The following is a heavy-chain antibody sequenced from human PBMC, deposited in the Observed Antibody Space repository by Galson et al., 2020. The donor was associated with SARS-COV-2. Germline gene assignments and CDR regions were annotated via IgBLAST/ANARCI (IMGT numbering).Heavy chain of an antibody. V-gene: IGHV4-38-2*02. CDR3: ARGGGDGGTGFDY. CDR1: GYSISSGYY. Sequence: SETLSLTCTVSGYSISSGYYWGWIRQPPGKGLEWIGSIYHTGDTYYSPSLKSRVTISVDTSKNQFSLKLKSVTAADMAVYYCARGGGDGGTGFDYWGQGMLVTVSS. J-gene: IGHJ4*02. CDR2: IYHTGDT. D-gene: IGHD3-16*01.